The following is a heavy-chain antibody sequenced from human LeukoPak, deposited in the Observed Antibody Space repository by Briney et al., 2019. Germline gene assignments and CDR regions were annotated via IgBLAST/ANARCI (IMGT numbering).Heavy chain of an antibody. Sequence: GGSLRLSCAASGLTFSDHYMEWVRQAPGKGLEWIGRTRNKPNSYTTEYAASVKGRFTISRDDSRNSLYLQMNSLKTEDTAVYYCATHAGMAAAGRVFDYWGRGTLVTVCS. D-gene: IGHD6-13*01. CDR2: TRNKPNSYTT. V-gene: IGHV3-72*01. CDR1: GLTFSDHY. CDR3: ATHAGMAAAGRVFDY. J-gene: IGHJ4*02.